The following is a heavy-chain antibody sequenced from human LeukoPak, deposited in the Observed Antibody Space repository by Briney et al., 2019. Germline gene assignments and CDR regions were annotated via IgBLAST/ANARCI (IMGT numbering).Heavy chain of an antibody. Sequence: GGSLRLSCAASGFTFSSYEMNWVRQAPGKGLEWVSYISSSGSTIYYADSVKGRFTISRDNAKSSLYLQMNSLRAEDTAVYYCARVELDTAMVPFDYWGQGTLVTVFS. J-gene: IGHJ4*02. CDR2: ISSSGSTI. CDR1: GFTFSSYE. V-gene: IGHV3-48*03. D-gene: IGHD5-18*01. CDR3: ARVELDTAMVPFDY.